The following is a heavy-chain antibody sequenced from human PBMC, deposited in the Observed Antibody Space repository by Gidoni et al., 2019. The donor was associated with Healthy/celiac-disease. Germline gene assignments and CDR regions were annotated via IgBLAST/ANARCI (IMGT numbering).Heavy chain of an antibody. V-gene: IGHV3-30-3*01. Sequence: QVQLVASGGGVVQPGRSLRLSCAASGFTFSSYAMHWVRQAPGKGLEWVTVISYDGSNKYYADSVKGRFTISRDNSKNTLYLQMNSLRAEDTAVYYCARDRHGVVITGPRGYWGQGTLVTVSS. CDR3: ARDRHGVVITGPRGY. D-gene: IGHD3-22*01. CDR2: ISYDGSNK. CDR1: GFTFSSYA. J-gene: IGHJ4*02.